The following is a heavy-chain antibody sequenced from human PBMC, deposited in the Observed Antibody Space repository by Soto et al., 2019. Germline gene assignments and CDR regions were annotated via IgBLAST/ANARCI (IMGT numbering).Heavy chain of an antibody. D-gene: IGHD6-19*01. CDR1: GFTFNKHG. CDR3: AKSHGYSSGWRADS. J-gene: IGHJ4*02. CDR2: VSYDGSQQ. Sequence: GGSVRLSCAASGFTFNKHGMHWVRQAPGKGLEWVAVVSYDGSQQFYADSVKGRFTISRDNSKNTVYLQMNSLRREDAAIYYCAKSHGYSSGWRADSWGQGTLVTVSS. V-gene: IGHV3-30*18.